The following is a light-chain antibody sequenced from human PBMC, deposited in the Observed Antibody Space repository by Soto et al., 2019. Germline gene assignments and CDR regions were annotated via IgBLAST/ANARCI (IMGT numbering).Light chain of an antibody. CDR2: DAS. CDR1: QSVNKW. V-gene: IGKV1-5*01. J-gene: IGKJ1*01. Sequence: IQMTQCPSLLSSCVVYIVTITCRASQSVNKWLAWFQQKPGKVPKLLIFDASTLQTGVPSRFGGGGSGTEFTLTISGLQPDDFATYYCQQYNSYSPWTFGPGTKVDI. CDR3: QQYNSYSPWT.